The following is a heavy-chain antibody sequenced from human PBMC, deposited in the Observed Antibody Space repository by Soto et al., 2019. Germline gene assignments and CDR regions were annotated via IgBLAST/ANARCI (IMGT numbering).Heavy chain of an antibody. Sequence: GGSLRLSCAASGFTFRSYGMHWVRQAPAKGLEWVAVISYDGSNKYYADSVKGRFTISRDNSKNTLYLQMNSLRAEDTAVYYCAKGGVGSTSKAFDIWGNGTRVTLXS. J-gene: IGHJ3*02. CDR2: ISYDGSNK. V-gene: IGHV3-30*18. CDR3: AKGGVGSTSKAFDI. CDR1: GFTFRSYG. D-gene: IGHD1-26*01.